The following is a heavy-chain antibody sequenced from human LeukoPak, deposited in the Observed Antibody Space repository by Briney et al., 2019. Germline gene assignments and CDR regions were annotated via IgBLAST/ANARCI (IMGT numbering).Heavy chain of an antibody. V-gene: IGHV4-61*02. J-gene: IGHJ6*03. D-gene: IGHD3-10*01. CDR1: GGSISSGSYY. CDR2: IYTSGST. Sequence: SQTLSLTCTVSGGSISSGSYYWSWIRQPAGKGLEWIGRIYTSGSTNYNPSLKSRVTISVDTSKNQFSLKLSSVTAADTAVYYCARGTLWRPYYYYYMDVWGKGTTVTVSS. CDR3: ARGTLWRPYYYYYMDV.